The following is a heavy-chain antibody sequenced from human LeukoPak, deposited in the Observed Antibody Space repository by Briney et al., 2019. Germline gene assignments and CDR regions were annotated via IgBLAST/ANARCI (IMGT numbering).Heavy chain of an antibody. Sequence: GGSLRLSCAASGFTFDDYAMHWVRQAPGKGLEWVSGISWNSGSIGYADSVKGRFTISRDNSKNTLYLQMNSLRAEDTAVYYCAKGLLHSGSYYDYWGQGTLVTVSS. CDR3: AKGLLHSGSYYDY. CDR1: GFTFDDYA. D-gene: IGHD1-26*01. J-gene: IGHJ4*02. CDR2: ISWNSGSI. V-gene: IGHV3-9*01.